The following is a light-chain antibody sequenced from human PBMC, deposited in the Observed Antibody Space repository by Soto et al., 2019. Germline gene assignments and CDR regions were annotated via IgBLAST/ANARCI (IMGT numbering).Light chain of an antibody. J-gene: IGLJ1*01. Sequence: QSVLTQPASVSGSPGQSITISCTGTSSDVGGYNYVSWYQHHPGKAPKLMIYDVSERPSGVPDRFSGSKSGNTASLTISGLQAEDEADYYCCSYAGTFYVFGTGTKLTVL. CDR3: CSYAGTFYV. CDR1: SSDVGGYNY. CDR2: DVS. V-gene: IGLV2-11*01.